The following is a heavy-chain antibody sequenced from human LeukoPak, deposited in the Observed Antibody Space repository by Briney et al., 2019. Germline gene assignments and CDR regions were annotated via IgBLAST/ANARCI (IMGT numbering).Heavy chain of an antibody. CDR3: AKAGYSSSWRSWFDP. Sequence: PGGSLRLSCAASGFTFSGYAMSWVRQAPGKGLEWVSAISGSGGSTYYADSVKGRFTISRDNSKNTLYLQMNSLRAEDTAVYYCAKAGYSSSWRSWFDPWGQGTLVTVSS. CDR1: GFTFSGYA. D-gene: IGHD6-13*01. CDR2: ISGSGGST. J-gene: IGHJ5*02. V-gene: IGHV3-23*01.